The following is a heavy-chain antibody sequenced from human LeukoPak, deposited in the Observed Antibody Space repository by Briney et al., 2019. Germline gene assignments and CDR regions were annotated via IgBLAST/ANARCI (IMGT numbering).Heavy chain of an antibody. CDR1: LFSLSVNN. V-gene: IGHV3-53*01. CDR2: LYSDGNT. Sequence: PGGSLRLSCAAPLFSLSVNNGTLVSQAPGKGLEWVSVLYSDGNTKYADSVQGRFTISRDNSKNTLYLEINSLSPDDTTAYDCARGVEPLAANTLAYWGQGTLVTVSS. D-gene: IGHD1-14*01. CDR3: ARGVEPLAANTLAY. J-gene: IGHJ4*02.